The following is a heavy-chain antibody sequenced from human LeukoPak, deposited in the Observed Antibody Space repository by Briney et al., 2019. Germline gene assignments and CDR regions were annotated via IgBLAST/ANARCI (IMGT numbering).Heavy chain of an antibody. J-gene: IGHJ3*02. CDR2: ISASGGST. D-gene: IGHD3-22*01. V-gene: IGHV3-23*01. CDR3: AKEVYYFDTSGLYSFAFDI. Sequence: GGSLRLSCAASGFTFSGYWMSWVRQAPGRGLEWVSAISASGGSTYYADSVKGRFTISRDNSKNTLYLQMNSLRVEDTAVYYCAKEVYYFDTSGLYSFAFDIWGQGTMVTVPS. CDR1: GFTFSGYW.